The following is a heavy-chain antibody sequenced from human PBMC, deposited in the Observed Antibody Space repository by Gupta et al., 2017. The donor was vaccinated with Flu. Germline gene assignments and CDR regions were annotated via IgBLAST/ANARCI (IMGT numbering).Heavy chain of an antibody. CDR2: INSDGSST. CDR3: ARVGADFWSGYEYYYYGMDV. D-gene: IGHD3-3*01. J-gene: IGHJ6*02. V-gene: IGHV3-74*01. Sequence: SLRLSCAASGFTFSSYWMHWVRQAPGKGLVWVSRINSDGSSTSYADSVKGRFTISRDNAKNTLYLQMNSLRAEETAVYYCARVGADFWSGYEYYYYGMDVGGQGTTVTVSS. CDR1: GFTFSSYW.